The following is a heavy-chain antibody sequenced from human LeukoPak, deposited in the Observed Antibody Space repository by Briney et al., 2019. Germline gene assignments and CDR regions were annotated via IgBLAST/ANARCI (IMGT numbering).Heavy chain of an antibody. J-gene: IGHJ4*02. D-gene: IGHD3-9*01. CDR3: AKVSESNYDILTGYYTPYYFDY. CDR2: IKQGGSEN. V-gene: IGHV3-7*03. Sequence: GGSLRLSCAASGFIFSTYWMSWVRQVPGKGLEWVASIKQGGSENYYVDSVKGRFTISRDNAKNSLYLQMDSVRADDTAVYYCAKVSESNYDILTGYYTPYYFDYWGQGTLVTVSS. CDR1: GFIFSTYW.